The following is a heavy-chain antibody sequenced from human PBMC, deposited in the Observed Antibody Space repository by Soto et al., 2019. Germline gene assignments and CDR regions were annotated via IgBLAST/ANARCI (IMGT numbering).Heavy chain of an antibody. CDR2: IYYSGST. Sequence: LSETLSLTCTVSGGSISSYYWSWIRQPPGKGLEWIGYIYYSGSTNYNPSLKSRVTISVDTSKNQFSLKLSSVTAADTAVYYCARDKYYDSTGTFDYWGQGTLVTVSS. V-gene: IGHV4-59*01. CDR1: GGSISSYY. J-gene: IGHJ4*02. CDR3: ARDKYYDSTGTFDY. D-gene: IGHD3-22*01.